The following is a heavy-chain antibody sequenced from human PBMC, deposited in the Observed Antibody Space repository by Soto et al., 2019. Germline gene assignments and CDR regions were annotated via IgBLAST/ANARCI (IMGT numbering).Heavy chain of an antibody. V-gene: IGHV3-15*07. Sequence: PGGSLRLSCAASGFIFSTAWMNWVRQAPGKGLEWVGRIKSKTDGGTTDYAAPVKGRFTISRDDSKNTLYLQMNSLKTEDTAVYYCTTLVVVAAANWFDPWGQGTLVTVSS. J-gene: IGHJ5*02. CDR1: GFIFSTAW. D-gene: IGHD2-15*01. CDR2: IKSKTDGGTT. CDR3: TTLVVVAAANWFDP.